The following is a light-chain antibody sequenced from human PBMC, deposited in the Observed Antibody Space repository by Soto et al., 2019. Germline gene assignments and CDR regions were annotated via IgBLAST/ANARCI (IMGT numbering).Light chain of an antibody. CDR1: SSDVGSYNL. CDR2: EVT. CDR3: CSYAGASSVV. Sequence: QSALTQPASVSGSPGQSITISCTGTSSDVGSYNLVSWYQQHPDKAPKFIIYEVTKRPSGVSNRFSGSKSGNTASLTISGLQAEDEAHYYCCSYAGASSVVFGGGTKVTVL. J-gene: IGLJ2*01. V-gene: IGLV2-23*02.